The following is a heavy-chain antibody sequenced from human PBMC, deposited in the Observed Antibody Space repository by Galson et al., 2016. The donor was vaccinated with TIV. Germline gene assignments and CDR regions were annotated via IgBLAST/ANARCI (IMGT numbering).Heavy chain of an antibody. D-gene: IGHD1-1*01. CDR3: ARILPPYLWNDAEV. Sequence: TLSLTCSVSGGSISSGDYYWSWIRQSPGKGLEWIGYIYISGTTYYSPSLKSRVTISLDTSRNRFSLKLSSLTAADTAVHFCARILPPYLWNDAEVWGQGTLVTVSS. J-gene: IGHJ4*02. CDR2: IYISGTT. CDR1: GGSISSGDYY. V-gene: IGHV4-30-4*01.